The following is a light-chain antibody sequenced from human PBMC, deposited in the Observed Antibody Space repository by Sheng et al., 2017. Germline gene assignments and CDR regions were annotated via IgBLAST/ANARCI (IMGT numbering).Light chain of an antibody. CDR3: QQYNSYPLT. Sequence: DIQMTQSPSSLSASVGDRVTITCRASRSISGWLAWYQQKPGKAPKVLIYQASTLESGVPSRFSGSGSGTEFTLTISSLQPDDFATXYCQQYNSYPLTFGGGTKVEIE. V-gene: IGKV1-5*03. J-gene: IGKJ4*01. CDR1: RSISGW. CDR2: QAS.